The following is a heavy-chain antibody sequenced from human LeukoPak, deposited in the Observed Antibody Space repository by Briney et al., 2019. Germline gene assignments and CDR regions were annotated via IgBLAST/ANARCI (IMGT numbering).Heavy chain of an antibody. CDR2: IYHSGST. CDR1: GGSISSGGYS. D-gene: IGHD3-10*01. CDR3: ASYGSGSYGTDY. J-gene: IGHJ4*02. V-gene: IGHV4-30-2*01. Sequence: SETLSLTCAVSGGSISSGGYSWSWIRQPPGKGLEWIGYIYHSGSTYYNPSLKSRVTISVDRSKNQFSLKLSSVTAADTAVYYCASYGSGSYGTDYWGQGTLVTVSS.